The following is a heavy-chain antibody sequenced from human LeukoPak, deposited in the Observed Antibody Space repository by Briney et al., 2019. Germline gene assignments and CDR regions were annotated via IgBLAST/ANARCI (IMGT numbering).Heavy chain of an antibody. V-gene: IGHV1-69*04. CDR1: GGTFSSYA. Sequence: GASVTVSCKASGGTFSSYAISWVRQAPGQGLEWMGRIIPILGIANYAQKFQGRVTITADKSTSTAYMELSSLRSEDTAVYYCARGQSSSWTNWGQGTLVTVSS. CDR2: IIPILGIA. D-gene: IGHD6-13*01. CDR3: ARGQSSSWTN. J-gene: IGHJ4*02.